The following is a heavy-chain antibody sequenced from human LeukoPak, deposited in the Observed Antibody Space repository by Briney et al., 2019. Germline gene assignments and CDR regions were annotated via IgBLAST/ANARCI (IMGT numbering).Heavy chain of an antibody. D-gene: IGHD5-18*01. CDR1: GFTFSSYA. CDR3: AKDWTKDTALALDAFDI. CDR2: ISGSGGST. V-gene: IGHV3-23*01. Sequence: GGSLRLSCAASGFTFSSYAMSWVRQAPGEGLGWVSAISGSGGSTYSADSVKGRFTISRDNSKNTLYLQMNSLRAEDTAVYYCAKDWTKDTALALDAFDIWGQGTMVTVSS. J-gene: IGHJ3*02.